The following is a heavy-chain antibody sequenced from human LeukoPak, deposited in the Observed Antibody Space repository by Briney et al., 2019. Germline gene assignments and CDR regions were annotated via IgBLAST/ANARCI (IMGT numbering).Heavy chain of an antibody. V-gene: IGHV1-69*01. CDR3: ARGPPGDPIDY. D-gene: IGHD4-17*01. Sequence: GASVTVSCKASGGTFSSYAISWVRQAPGQGLEWMGGIIPIFGTANYAQKFQGRVTITADESTSTAYMELSSLRSEDTAVYYCARGPPGDPIDYWGQGTLVTVSS. CDR1: GGTFSSYA. CDR2: IIPIFGTA. J-gene: IGHJ4*02.